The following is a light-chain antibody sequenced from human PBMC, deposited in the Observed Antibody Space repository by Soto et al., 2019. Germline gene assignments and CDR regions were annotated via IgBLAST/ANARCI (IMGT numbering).Light chain of an antibody. CDR1: SSNIGAGYD. V-gene: IGLV1-40*01. CDR2: GNS. J-gene: IGLJ1*01. Sequence: QSVLTQTPSVSGAPGQRVTISCSGSSSNIGAGYDVNWYRQLLGTAPKLLIYGNSDRPSGVPDRFSGSKSGTSASLAITGLQAEDEADYFCQSYDRSLRTYVFGTATKLTVL. CDR3: QSYDRSLRTYV.